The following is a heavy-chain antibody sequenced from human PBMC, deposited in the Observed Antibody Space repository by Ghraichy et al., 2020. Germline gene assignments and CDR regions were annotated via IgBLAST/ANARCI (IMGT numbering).Heavy chain of an antibody. CDR3: ARDLATFGGVIVCNPTCDY. Sequence: GGSLRLSCAASGFTFSDYYMSWIRQAPGKGLEWVSYISSSGSTIYYADSVKGRFTISRDNAKNSLYLQMNSLRAEDTAVYYCARDLATFGGVIVCNPTCDYWGQGTLVTVSS. CDR2: ISSSGSTI. CDR1: GFTFSDYY. J-gene: IGHJ4*02. V-gene: IGHV3-11*01. D-gene: IGHD3-16*02.